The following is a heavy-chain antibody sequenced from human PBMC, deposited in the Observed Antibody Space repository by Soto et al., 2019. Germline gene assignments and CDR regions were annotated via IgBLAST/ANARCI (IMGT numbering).Heavy chain of an antibody. Sequence: PGGSLRLSCAASGFTFSSYGMHWVRQAPGKGLEWVAVIWYDGSNKYYADSVKGRFTISRDNSKNTLYLQMNSLRAEDTAVYYCARDKHGDYEGALDIWGQGTMVTVSS. D-gene: IGHD4-17*01. V-gene: IGHV3-33*01. CDR2: IWYDGSNK. CDR1: GFTFSSYG. CDR3: ARDKHGDYEGALDI. J-gene: IGHJ3*02.